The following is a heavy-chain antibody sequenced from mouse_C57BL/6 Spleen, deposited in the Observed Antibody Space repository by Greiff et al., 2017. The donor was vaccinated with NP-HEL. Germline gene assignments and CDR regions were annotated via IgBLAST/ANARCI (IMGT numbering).Heavy chain of an antibody. CDR1: GYTFTSYW. V-gene: IGHV1-69*01. J-gene: IGHJ3*01. Sequence: QVQLKQPGAELVMPGASVKLSCKASGYTFTSYWMHWVKQRPGQGLEWIGEIDPSDSYTNYNQKFKGKSTLTVDKSSSTAYMQLSSLTSEDSAVYYCARRGYPAGFAYWGQGTLVTVSA. CDR3: ARRGYPAGFAY. D-gene: IGHD2-2*01. CDR2: IDPSDSYT.